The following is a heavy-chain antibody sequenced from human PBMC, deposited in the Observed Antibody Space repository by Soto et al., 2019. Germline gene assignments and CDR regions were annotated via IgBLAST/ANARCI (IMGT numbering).Heavy chain of an antibody. CDR1: GGSISNSY. J-gene: IGHJ4*02. CDR3: AKHMVRRDISPYFGY. Sequence: SETLSLTCTISGGSISNSYWTWIRQPPGKGLEYIGFIYHSGSTYHNPSLKSRVTISVDTSRSQFSLKLSSVTAADTAVYYCAKHMVRRDISPYFGYWGQGTLVTVSS. V-gene: IGHV4-59*08. CDR2: IYHSGST. D-gene: IGHD3-10*01.